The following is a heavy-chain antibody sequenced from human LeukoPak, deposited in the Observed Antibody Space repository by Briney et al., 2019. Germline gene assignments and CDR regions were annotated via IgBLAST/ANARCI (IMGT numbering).Heavy chain of an antibody. J-gene: IGHJ4*02. D-gene: IGHD3-22*01. CDR2: VSGSGGST. Sequence: GGSLRLSCAASGFTFSRYAMSWVRQAPGKGLEWVSSVSGSGGSTYYADSVKGRFTISRDNSKNTLYLQMNSLRAEDTAVYYCAKGSLYYYDSGGYRYFDYSCQGTLVTVSS. CDR3: AKGSLYYYDSGGYRYFDY. CDR1: GFTFSRYA. V-gene: IGHV3-23*01.